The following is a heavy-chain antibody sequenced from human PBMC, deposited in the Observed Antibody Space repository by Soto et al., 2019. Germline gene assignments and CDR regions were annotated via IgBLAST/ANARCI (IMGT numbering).Heavy chain of an antibody. J-gene: IGHJ5*02. CDR3: ARDRGSSSWYRWFDP. Sequence: QVQLVESGGGVVQPGRSLRLSCAASGFTFSSYAMHWVRQAPGKGLEWVAVISYDGSNKYYADSVKGRFTISRDNSKNTLYLQMNSLRADDTAVYYCARDRGSSSWYRWFDPWGQGTLVTVSS. D-gene: IGHD6-13*01. CDR1: GFTFSSYA. CDR2: ISYDGSNK. V-gene: IGHV3-30-3*01.